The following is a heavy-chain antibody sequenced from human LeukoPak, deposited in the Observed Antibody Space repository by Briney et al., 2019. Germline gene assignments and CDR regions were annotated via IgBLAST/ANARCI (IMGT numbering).Heavy chain of an antibody. CDR1: DGSISSRNYS. CDR2: FSFTGGT. D-gene: IGHD5-12*01. CDR3: ARHVEGTTRDT. J-gene: IGHJ3*02. Sequence: SETLSLTCIVSDGSISSRNYSWGWIRQPPGKGLEWIASFSFTGGTNCKPSLKSRVTISVDTSKNQFSLNLRSVTAADTAVYYCARHVEGTTRDTWGQGTMVTVSS. V-gene: IGHV4-39*01.